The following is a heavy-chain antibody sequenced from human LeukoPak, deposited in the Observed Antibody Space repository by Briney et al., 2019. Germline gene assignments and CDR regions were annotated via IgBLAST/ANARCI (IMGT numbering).Heavy chain of an antibody. CDR3: AREAPSGYLYYYYYYMDV. CDR2: VNPNSGGA. CDR1: GYIFTGYY. J-gene: IGHJ6*03. D-gene: IGHD3-22*01. Sequence: ASVKVSCKASGYIFTGYYIHWVLQAPGQGLEWMGWVNPNSGGASYAQKFQGRVTMTRDTSINTAYMELSRLRSDDTAVYYCAREAPSGYLYYYYYYMDVWGKGTTVTVSS. V-gene: IGHV1-2*02.